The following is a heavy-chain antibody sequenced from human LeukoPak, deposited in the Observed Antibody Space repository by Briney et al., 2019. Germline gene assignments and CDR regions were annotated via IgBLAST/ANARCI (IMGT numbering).Heavy chain of an antibody. CDR2: ISYDGSNK. Sequence: GGSLRLSCAASGFTFSSYGMHWVRQAPGKGLEWVAVISYDGSNKYYADSVKGRFTISRDNSKNTLYLQMNSLRAEDTAVYYCARDSDDDYGDYVTDYWGQGTLVTVSS. CDR3: ARDSDDDYGDYVTDY. V-gene: IGHV3-30*01. CDR1: GFTFSSYG. D-gene: IGHD4-17*01. J-gene: IGHJ4*02.